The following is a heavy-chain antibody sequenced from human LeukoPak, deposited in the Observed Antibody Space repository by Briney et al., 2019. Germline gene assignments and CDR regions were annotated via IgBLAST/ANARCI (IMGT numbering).Heavy chain of an antibody. D-gene: IGHD4-17*01. CDR3: ARDPPSYDYGDYGGAFDI. CDR1: GGSISSGSYY. Sequence: SQTLSLTCTVSGGSISSGSYYWSWIRQPAGKGLEWIGRIYTSGSTNYNPPLKSRVTISVDTSKNQFSLKLSSVTAADTAVYYCARDPPSYDYGDYGGAFDIWGQGTMVTVSS. V-gene: IGHV4-61*02. CDR2: IYTSGST. J-gene: IGHJ3*02.